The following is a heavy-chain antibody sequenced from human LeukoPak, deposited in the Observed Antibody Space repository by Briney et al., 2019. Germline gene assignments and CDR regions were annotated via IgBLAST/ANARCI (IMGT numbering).Heavy chain of an antibody. Sequence: GGSLRLSCETSGFKFDNFGMSWVRQAPGKGLEWVSGINWKGNSAGYADSAKGRFTISRDNAKNSVYLQMNSLRAEDMAVYYCARGNRYSGYEGDSWGQGTLVTVSS. J-gene: IGHJ4*02. CDR3: ARGNRYSGYEGDS. V-gene: IGHV3-20*04. CDR1: GFKFDNFG. D-gene: IGHD5-12*01. CDR2: INWKGNSA.